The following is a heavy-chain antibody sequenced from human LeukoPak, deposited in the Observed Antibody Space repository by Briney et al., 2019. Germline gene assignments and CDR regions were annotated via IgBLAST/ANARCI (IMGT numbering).Heavy chain of an antibody. CDR2: ISGGGERT. V-gene: IGHV3-23*01. J-gene: IGHJ5*02. D-gene: IGHD6-19*01. Sequence: PGGSLRLSWAASGIVFSNTAMNWARQSPGRGLEWVSAISGGGERTFYADSVKGRFTISRDNSKNMVYLQMNSLRADDTAIYYCGKDGGQYSSGPEFDPRGQGALVTVSS. CDR1: GIVFSNTA. CDR3: GKDGGQYSSGPEFDP.